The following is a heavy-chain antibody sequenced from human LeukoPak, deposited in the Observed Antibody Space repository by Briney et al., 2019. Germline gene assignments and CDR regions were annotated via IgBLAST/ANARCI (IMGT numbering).Heavy chain of an antibody. D-gene: IGHD6-6*01. CDR3: ARHRAYSSSSPFDY. Sequence: SETLSLTCSVSGGSISSLYWRWIRQPPGKGLEWIGYIYYTGSTNYNPSLKSRVTMFVDMSKNQFSLRLSSVTAADTAVYYCARHRAYSSSSPFDYWGQGTLVTVSS. CDR2: IYYTGST. V-gene: IGHV4-59*08. CDR1: GGSISSLY. J-gene: IGHJ4*02.